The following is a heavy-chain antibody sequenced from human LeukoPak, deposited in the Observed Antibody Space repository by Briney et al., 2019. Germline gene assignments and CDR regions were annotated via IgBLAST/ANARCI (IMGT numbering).Heavy chain of an antibody. J-gene: IGHJ5*02. CDR3: ARHPLMNTSHRFDP. CDR2: IYYNGGT. D-gene: IGHD2-8*01. Sequence: PSETLSLTCTVSGGSISTSSTYYWGWIRQPPGKGLEWIGTIYYNGGTYHNPSLKSRVTVSEDTSKNQFSLKLHSVTAADTGVYYCARHPLMNTSHRFDPWGQGTLVTVAS. CDR1: GGSISTSSTYY. V-gene: IGHV4-39*01.